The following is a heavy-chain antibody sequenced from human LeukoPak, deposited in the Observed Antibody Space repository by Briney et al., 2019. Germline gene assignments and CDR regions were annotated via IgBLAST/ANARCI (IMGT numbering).Heavy chain of an antibody. CDR1: GFTVSSNY. D-gene: IGHD6-13*01. CDR3: ARDPYSSSWPSFDY. CDR2: IYSGGST. V-gene: IGHV3-66*01. Sequence: GGSLRLSCAASGFTVSSNYMSWVRQAPGKGLEWVSVIYSGGSTYYADSVKGRFTISRDNSKNTLYLQMNGLRAEDTAVYYCARDPYSSSWPSFDYWGQGTLVTVSS. J-gene: IGHJ4*02.